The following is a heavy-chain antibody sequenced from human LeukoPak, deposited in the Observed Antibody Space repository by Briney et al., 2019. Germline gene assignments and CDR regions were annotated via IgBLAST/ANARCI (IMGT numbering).Heavy chain of an antibody. V-gene: IGHV3-23*01. CDR1: GFSFRSYA. J-gene: IGHJ4*02. Sequence: PGGSLRLSCAASGFSFRSYAMTWVRQAPGKGLEWVSVISGSGGSTYYADSVKGRFTISRDNSKNTLYLQMNSLRAEDTAVYYCANPGGYSSGPFDYWGQGTLVTVSS. D-gene: IGHD5-18*01. CDR3: ANPGGYSSGPFDY. CDR2: ISGSGGST.